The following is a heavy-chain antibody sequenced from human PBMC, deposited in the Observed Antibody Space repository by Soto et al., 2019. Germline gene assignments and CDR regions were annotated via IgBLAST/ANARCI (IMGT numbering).Heavy chain of an antibody. V-gene: IGHV6-1*01. Sequence: PSQTLSLTCAISGDSVSSNSAAWNWIRQSPSRGLEWLGRTYYRSKWYNDYAVSVKGRITINPDTSKNQFSLQLNSVTPEDTAVYYCARGTYSSSSGRYYYYGMDVWGQGTTVTVSS. J-gene: IGHJ6*02. CDR2: TYYRSKWYN. CDR3: ARGTYSSSSGRYYYYGMDV. D-gene: IGHD6-6*01. CDR1: GDSVSSNSAA.